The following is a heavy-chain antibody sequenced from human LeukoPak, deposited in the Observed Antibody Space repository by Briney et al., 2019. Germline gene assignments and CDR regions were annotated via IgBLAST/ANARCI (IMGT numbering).Heavy chain of an antibody. CDR2: MLSDGSNK. V-gene: IGHV3-33*06. J-gene: IGHJ4*02. Sequence: GGSLRLSCAASGFTFSTYNMHWVRQAPGKGLEWVSLMLSDGSNKYHADSVKGRFTISRDNSKNTLFLQMNSLRDEDTAVYYCAKDSGYSYGHGLDYWGQGTLVTVSS. D-gene: IGHD5-18*01. CDR1: GFTFSTYN. CDR3: AKDSGYSYGHGLDY.